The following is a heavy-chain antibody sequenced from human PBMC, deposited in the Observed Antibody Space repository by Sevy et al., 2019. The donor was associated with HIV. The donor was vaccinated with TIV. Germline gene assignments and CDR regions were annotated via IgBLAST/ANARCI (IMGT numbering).Heavy chain of an antibody. CDR2: IWFDGSNT. CDR3: ARDLEFYDYGAYGPSFMPDY. J-gene: IGHJ4*02. CDR1: GFTFSSYG. Sequence: GGSLRLSCAASGFTFSSYGMHWVRQAPGKGLEWVAVIWFDGSNTYYAESVKGRFTISRDIAENTLHLQMNSLRAEDTAVYYCARDLEFYDYGAYGPSFMPDYWGQGTLVTVSS. D-gene: IGHD3-16*01. V-gene: IGHV3-33*01.